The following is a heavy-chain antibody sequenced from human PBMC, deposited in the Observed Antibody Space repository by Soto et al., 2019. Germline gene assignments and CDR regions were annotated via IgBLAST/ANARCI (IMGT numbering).Heavy chain of an antibody. CDR2: IYYSGST. J-gene: IGHJ6*04. CDR3: ARRGVLYQGVDV. D-gene: IGHD2-8*01. CDR1: GGSISSYY. V-gene: IGHV4-59*08. Sequence: QSQTLSLTCTVSGGSISSYYWSWIRQPPGKGLEWIGYIYYSGSTNYNPSLKSRVTISVDTSKNQFSLKLSSVTAADTAVYYCARRGVLYQGVDVWGKGTTVTVSS.